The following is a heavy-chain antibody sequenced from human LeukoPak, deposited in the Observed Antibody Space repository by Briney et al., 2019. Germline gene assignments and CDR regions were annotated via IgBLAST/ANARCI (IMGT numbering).Heavy chain of an antibody. D-gene: IGHD6-19*01. Sequence: SETLSLTCTASGGSISNGGYSWHWIRQYPGKGLEWIGYINYSVVTYYHPSLRSPLTMSVDTSKNHSSLKLSSVTAADTAVYYCARAAYSSGPDYWGQGTLVTVSS. CDR3: ARAAYSSGPDY. CDR2: INYSVVT. V-gene: IGHV4-31*01. CDR1: GGSISNGGYS. J-gene: IGHJ4*02.